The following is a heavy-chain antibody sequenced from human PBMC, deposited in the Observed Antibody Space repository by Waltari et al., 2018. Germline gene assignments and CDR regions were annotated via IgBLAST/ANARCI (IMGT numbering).Heavy chain of an antibody. Sequence: QLQLQESGPGLVKPSETLSLTCTVSGGSISSSSYYWGWIRQPPGKGLEWIGSIYYSGGTYHNPSLKSRVTISVDTSKNQFSLKLSSVTAADTAVYYCARNGGYYYDSSGPYYFDYWGQGTLVTVSS. CDR3: ARNGGYYYDSSGPYYFDY. CDR2: IYYSGGT. D-gene: IGHD3-22*01. V-gene: IGHV4-39*01. CDR1: GGSISSSSYY. J-gene: IGHJ4*02.